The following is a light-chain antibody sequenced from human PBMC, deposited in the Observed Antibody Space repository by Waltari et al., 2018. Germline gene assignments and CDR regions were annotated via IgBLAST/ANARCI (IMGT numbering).Light chain of an antibody. CDR3: CSYAGRYTFV. J-gene: IGLJ1*01. V-gene: IGLV2-11*01. CDR2: DFD. Sequence: QSALTQPRSVSGSPGQSVTISCTGSGSDVGGYIYVSWYPPHPGSAPKVVIYDFDKRPSGVPDRFSGSQSGKTASLTISGLQAEDEGDYYCCSYAGRYTFVFGSGTRVTVL. CDR1: GSDVGGYIY.